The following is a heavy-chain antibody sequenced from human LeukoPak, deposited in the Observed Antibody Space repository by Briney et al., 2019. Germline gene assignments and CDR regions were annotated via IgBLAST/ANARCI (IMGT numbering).Heavy chain of an antibody. V-gene: IGHV1-69*13. CDR3: ARGLYCSSSTSCYDYGMDV. CDR1: GGTFRSYG. CDR2: IIPILGTA. Sequence: SVKVSCKASGGTFRSYGLNWVRQAPGQGLEWMGGIIPILGTAKYAQKLQGRITITADESTSTGYMELSSLRSEDTAVYYCARGLYCSSSTSCYDYGMDVWGQGTTVTVSS. J-gene: IGHJ6*02. D-gene: IGHD2-2*01.